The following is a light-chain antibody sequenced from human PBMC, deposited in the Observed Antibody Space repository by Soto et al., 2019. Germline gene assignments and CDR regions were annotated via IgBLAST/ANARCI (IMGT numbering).Light chain of an antibody. J-gene: IGKJ5*01. Sequence: DLVMTQSPLSLPVTPGEPASISCRSSQSLLHSNGYNYLDWYLQKPGQSPQLLIYLGSNRASGVPDRFSGSGSGADFTLKISRVEAEDVGVYYCMQALQTAITFGQGTRLEMK. CDR3: MQALQTAIT. V-gene: IGKV2-28*01. CDR2: LGS. CDR1: QSLLHSNGYNY.